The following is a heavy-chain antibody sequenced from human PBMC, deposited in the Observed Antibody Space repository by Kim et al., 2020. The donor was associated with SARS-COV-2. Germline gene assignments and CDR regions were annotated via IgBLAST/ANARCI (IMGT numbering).Heavy chain of an antibody. J-gene: IGHJ4*02. Sequence: SGNTGYAQKFQGRVTMTRNTSISTAYMELSSLRSEDTAVYYCARVRSGYDWGQGTLVTVSS. D-gene: IGHD5-12*01. CDR2: SGNT. V-gene: IGHV1-8*01. CDR3: ARVRSGYD.